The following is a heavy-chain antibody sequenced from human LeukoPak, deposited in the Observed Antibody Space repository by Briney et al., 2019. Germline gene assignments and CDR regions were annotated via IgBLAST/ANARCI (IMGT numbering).Heavy chain of an antibody. V-gene: IGHV3-23*01. D-gene: IGHD2-2*01. J-gene: IGHJ4*02. Sequence: GGSLRLYCAASGFTFSSYPMSWVRQAPGKGLQWVSAISGGGGSTYYADSVKGRFTISRDNSKSTLYLQINSLRADDTAIYYCAARPLMPPRFDYWGQGILVTVSS. CDR2: ISGGGGST. CDR1: GFTFSSYP. CDR3: AARPLMPPRFDY.